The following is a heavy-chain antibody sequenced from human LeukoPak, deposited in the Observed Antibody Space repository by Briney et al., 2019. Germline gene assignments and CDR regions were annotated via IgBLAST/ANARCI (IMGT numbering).Heavy chain of an antibody. CDR2: ISGYNANT. V-gene: IGHV1-18*01. J-gene: IGHJ4*02. D-gene: IGHD1-1*01. CDR1: GYTFTTYA. Sequence: ASVKVSCKASGYTFTTYAFSWVRQAPGQGLEWMGWISGYNANTIYAQKFQGRLTLTTDPSTGTAYTELRSLTSDDTAVYFCARNAGLRKTYLDSWGQGTLVTVSS. CDR3: ARNAGLRKTYLDS.